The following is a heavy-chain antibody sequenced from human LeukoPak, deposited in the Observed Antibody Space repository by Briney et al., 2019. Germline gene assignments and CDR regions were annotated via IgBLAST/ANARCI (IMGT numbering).Heavy chain of an antibody. D-gene: IGHD4-11*01. CDR1: GHSFTSYW. CDR2: IYPGDSDT. V-gene: IGHV5-51*01. Sequence: GESLKISCKGSGHSFTSYWIGWVRQMPGKGLEWMGIIYPGDSDTRYSPSFQGQVTISADKSISTAYLQWSSLKASDTAMYYCASHGAIMTTVTGSFDYWGQGTLVTVSS. J-gene: IGHJ4*02. CDR3: ASHGAIMTTVTGSFDY.